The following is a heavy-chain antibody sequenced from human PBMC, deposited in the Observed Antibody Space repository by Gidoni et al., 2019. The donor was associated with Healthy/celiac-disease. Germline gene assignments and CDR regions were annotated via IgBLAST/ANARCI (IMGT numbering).Heavy chain of an antibody. CDR3: ARSAGAAAVRGWFDP. CDR2: IDPSDSYT. CDR1: GYSFTSYW. J-gene: IGHJ5*02. D-gene: IGHD6-13*01. Sequence: EAQLVQSGAEVNKPGESLRISCKGSGYSFTSYWISWVRQMPGNGLEWMGRIDPSDSYTNYSPSFQGHVTISADKSISTAYLQWSSLKASDTAMYYCARSAGAAAVRGWFDPWGQGTLVTVSS. V-gene: IGHV5-10-1*03.